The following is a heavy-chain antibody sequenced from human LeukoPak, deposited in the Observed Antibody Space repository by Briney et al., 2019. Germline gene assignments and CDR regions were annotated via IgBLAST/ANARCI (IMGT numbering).Heavy chain of an antibody. J-gene: IGHJ4*02. CDR3: ARDTPTLLTPRDY. CDR2: IYSGGTT. V-gene: IGHV3-66*01. Sequence: GGSLTLSCAPSGFTDCSNYMSWVRQAPGKAVERDSVIYSGGTTYYAASIKDRLTISRDNSKNTLYLQMNSLRAEDTAVYYCARDTPTLLTPRDYWGQGTLVTVSS. CDR1: GFTDCSNY.